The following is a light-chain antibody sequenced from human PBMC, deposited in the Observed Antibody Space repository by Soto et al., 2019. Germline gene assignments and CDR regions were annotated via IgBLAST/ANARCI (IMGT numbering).Light chain of an antibody. CDR2: DVS. V-gene: IGLV2-14*01. Sequence: ALTQPASVSGSPGQSITISCTGTNSDVGGYNYVSWYQQHPGKAPKFMIYDVSSRPSGVSDRFSGSKSGNTASLTISGLQAEDEADYYCSSYTTSNTRQIVFGTGTKLTVL. CDR1: NSDVGGYNY. J-gene: IGLJ1*01. CDR3: SSYTTSNTRQIV.